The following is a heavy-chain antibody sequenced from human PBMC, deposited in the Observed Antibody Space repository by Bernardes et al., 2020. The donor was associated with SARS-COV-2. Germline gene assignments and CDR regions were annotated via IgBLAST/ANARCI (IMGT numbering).Heavy chain of an antibody. CDR1: GGSVSDNY. CDR2: ISQRGIT. Sequence: SETLSLTCDFYGGSVSDNYWIWIRQPPGKGLEWIGEISQRGITKYNPSLRSRVTISTDTSKNQLSLNLNSVTAADTAVYYCARGTLRTNGDWGQGTLVTVSS. CDR3: ARGTLRTNGD. V-gene: IGHV4-34*01. J-gene: IGHJ4*02. D-gene: IGHD3-16*01.